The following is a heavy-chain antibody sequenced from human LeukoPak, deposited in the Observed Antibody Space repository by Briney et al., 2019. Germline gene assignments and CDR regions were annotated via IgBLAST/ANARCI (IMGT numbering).Heavy chain of an antibody. J-gene: IGHJ6*03. Sequence: SGGSLRLSCAASGFIFSSYSMKWVRQAPGKAMEWVSSITSSGTYTFYADSVKGRFTISRDNAKNSLYLQMDSLGPEDTAVYYCARDPYSGNYGTYYYYYMDVWGKGTTVTISS. V-gene: IGHV3-21*01. CDR1: GFIFSSYS. D-gene: IGHD1-26*01. CDR3: ARDPYSGNYGTYYYYYMDV. CDR2: ITSSGTYT.